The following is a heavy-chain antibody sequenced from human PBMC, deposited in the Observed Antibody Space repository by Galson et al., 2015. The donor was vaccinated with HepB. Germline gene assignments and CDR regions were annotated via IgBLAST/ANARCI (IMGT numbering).Heavy chain of an antibody. CDR3: TLGGAAAY. Sequence: SLRLSCAGSGFPFGNYAMSWFRQAPGKGLEWLGYLKSKTFGGTTQYAASVRGRFTISRDDSASLAYLQMNNLRIEDTAMYYCTLGGAAAYWGQGTLVTVSS. CDR2: LKSKTFGGTT. D-gene: IGHD2-15*01. V-gene: IGHV3-49*03. CDR1: GFPFGNYA. J-gene: IGHJ4*02.